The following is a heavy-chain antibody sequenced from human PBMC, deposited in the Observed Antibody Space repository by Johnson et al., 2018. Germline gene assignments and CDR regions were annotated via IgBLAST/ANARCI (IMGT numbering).Heavy chain of an antibody. CDR3: AKCHGDYVYYYYGMDV. CDR1: GFTFSSYA. CDR2: ISGSGGST. J-gene: IGHJ6*02. Sequence: VQLVQSGGGLVQPGGSLRLSCAASGFTFSSYAMSWVRQAPGKGLEWVSAISGSGGSTYYADSVKGRFPISRDNSKNTLYRQMNSLRAEETAVNYCAKCHGDYVYYYYGMDVWGQGTTVTVSS. D-gene: IGHD4-17*01. V-gene: IGHV3-23*04.